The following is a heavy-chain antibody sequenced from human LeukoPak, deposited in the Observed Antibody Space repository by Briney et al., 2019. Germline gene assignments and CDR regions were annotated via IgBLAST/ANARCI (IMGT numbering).Heavy chain of an antibody. CDR2: ISGSGGST. J-gene: IGHJ6*02. V-gene: IGHV3-23*01. D-gene: IGHD5-18*01. CDR1: GFTFSSYS. Sequence: GGSLRLSCAASGFTFSSYSMNWVRQAPGKGLEWVSAISGSGGSTYYADSVKGRFTISRDNSKNTLYLQMNSLRAEDTAVYYCAKGMGIQLWYTYYYGMDVWGQGTTVTVSS. CDR3: AKGMGIQLWYTYYYGMDV.